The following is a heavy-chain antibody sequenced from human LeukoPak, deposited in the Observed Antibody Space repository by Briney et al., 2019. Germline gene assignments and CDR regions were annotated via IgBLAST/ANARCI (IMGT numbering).Heavy chain of an antibody. J-gene: IGHJ6*02. Sequence: PGGSLRLSCAAPGFTFSSFDMHWVRQAPGKGLEWVAVISDDGTNKYYADSVRGRFTISRDTSKNTLYLQMNSLRAEDTAVYYCAKEYGSGSYFYFYDMDVWGQGTTATVYS. CDR3: AKEYGSGSYFYFYDMDV. CDR1: GFTFSSFD. V-gene: IGHV3-30*18. D-gene: IGHD3-10*01. CDR2: ISDDGTNK.